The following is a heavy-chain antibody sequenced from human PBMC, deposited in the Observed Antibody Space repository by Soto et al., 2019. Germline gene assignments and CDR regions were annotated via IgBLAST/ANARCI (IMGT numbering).Heavy chain of an antibody. CDR3: AHSRCGGDCLRSYSSHYYYGMDD. CDR1: GFSLSTGGVG. D-gene: IGHD2-21*02. CDR2: IYWDDDK. J-gene: IGHJ6*02. Sequence: QITLKESGPTLVKPTQTLTLTCTFSGFSLSTGGVGVGWIRQPPGKALDWLALIYWDDDKRYSPSLKSRLTVTKDTSKNQVGLTMTNMYPVDTATYYCAHSRCGGDCLRSYSSHYYYGMDDWGQGTTVTVSS. V-gene: IGHV2-5*02.